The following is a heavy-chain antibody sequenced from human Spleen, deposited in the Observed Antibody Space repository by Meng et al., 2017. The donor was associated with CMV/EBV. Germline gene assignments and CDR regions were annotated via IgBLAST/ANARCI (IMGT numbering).Heavy chain of an antibody. D-gene: IGHD4-11*01. J-gene: IGHJ4*01. CDR3: AKDSYSKGDY. Sequence: GESLKISCAASEFTFSNYAMSWVRQAPGKGLEWVANIKQDGSEKNYVDSVKGRFTISRDNAKNSLHLQMNSLRGEDTAMYYCAKDSYSKGDYWGHGTLVTVSS. CDR1: EFTFSNYA. V-gene: IGHV3-7*01. CDR2: IKQDGSEK.